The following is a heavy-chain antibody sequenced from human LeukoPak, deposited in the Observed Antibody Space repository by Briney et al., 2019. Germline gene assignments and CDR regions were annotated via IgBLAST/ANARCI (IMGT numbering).Heavy chain of an antibody. J-gene: IGHJ4*02. V-gene: IGHV3-53*01. CDR1: GFSVSGNY. Sequence: GGSLRLSCAASGFSVSGNYMSWVRQAPGKGLEWVSFIHTAGSIFYADSVKGRFTISRDNSKNTLYLQMNSLRAEDTAVYYCARVAAAGTLGYWGQGTLVTVSS. CDR3: ARVAAAGTLGY. D-gene: IGHD6-13*01. CDR2: IHTAGSI.